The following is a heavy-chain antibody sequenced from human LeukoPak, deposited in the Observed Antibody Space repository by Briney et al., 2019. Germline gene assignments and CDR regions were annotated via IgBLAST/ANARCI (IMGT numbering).Heavy chain of an antibody. CDR1: GFTFSSYA. V-gene: IGHV3-23*01. CDR2: ISGSGGST. Sequence: GGSLRLSCAASGFTFSSYAMSWVRQAPGKGLEWVSAISGSGGSTYYADSVKGRFTISRDNSKNTLSLQMNSLRVEDTAVYYCAILGIAVAGTGYWGQGTLVTVSS. D-gene: IGHD6-19*01. CDR3: AILGIAVAGTGY. J-gene: IGHJ4*02.